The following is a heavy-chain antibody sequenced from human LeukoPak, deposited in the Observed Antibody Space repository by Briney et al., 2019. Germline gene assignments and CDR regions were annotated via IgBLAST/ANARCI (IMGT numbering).Heavy chain of an antibody. CDR3: ARGMKAHLWFGEFEPDY. CDR1: GYTFTNYG. V-gene: IGHV1-8*02. CDR2: MNPNSGNT. J-gene: IGHJ4*02. D-gene: IGHD3-10*01. Sequence: ASVKVSCKASGYTFTNYGISWVRQVPGQGLEWMGWMNPNSGNTGYAQKFQGRVTMTRNTSISTAYMELSSLRSEDTAVYYCARGMKAHLWFGEFEPDYWGQGTLVTVSS.